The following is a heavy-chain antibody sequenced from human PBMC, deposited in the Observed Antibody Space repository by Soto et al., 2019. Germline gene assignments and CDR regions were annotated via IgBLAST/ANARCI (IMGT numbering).Heavy chain of an antibody. CDR2: ISGSGIT. D-gene: IGHD2-15*01. CDR3: AKDWISGSSPC. Sequence: GGSLRLSCAASGFTFSNNAMSWVRQAPGKGLEWVSAISGSGITNYADSVKGRFTISRDNSKNTLYLQMNSLRAEDTAVYYCAKDWISGSSPCWGQGALVTVSS. CDR1: GFTFSNNA. J-gene: IGHJ4*02. V-gene: IGHV3-23*01.